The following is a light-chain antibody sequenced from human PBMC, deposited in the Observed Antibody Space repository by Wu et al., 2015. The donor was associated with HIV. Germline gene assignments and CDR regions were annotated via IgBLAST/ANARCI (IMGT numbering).Light chain of an antibody. V-gene: IGKV3-20*01. CDR3: QQSATSPWT. CDR2: GAS. CDR1: QSVSSSS. Sequence: EIVLTQSPGTLSLSPGERATLSCRASQSVSSSSLAWYQQKPGQAPRLLIFGASNRASGIPDRFSGSGSGTDFTLIISRLEPADFAVYYCQQSATSPWTFGQGDQGGHQ. J-gene: IGKJ1*01.